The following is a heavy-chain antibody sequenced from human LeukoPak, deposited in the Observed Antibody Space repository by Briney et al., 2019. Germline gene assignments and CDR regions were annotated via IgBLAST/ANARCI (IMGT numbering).Heavy chain of an antibody. CDR2: IYSGGST. CDR3: ARGPNYDFWSGHQYYFDY. Sequence: GGSLRLSCAASGFTVSSNYMSWVRQAPGKGLEWVSVIYSGGSTYYADSVKGRFTISRDNSKNTLYLQMNSLRAEDTAVYYCARGPNYDFWSGHQYYFDYWGQGTLVTVSS. J-gene: IGHJ4*02. CDR1: GFTVSSNY. D-gene: IGHD3-3*01. V-gene: IGHV3-66*01.